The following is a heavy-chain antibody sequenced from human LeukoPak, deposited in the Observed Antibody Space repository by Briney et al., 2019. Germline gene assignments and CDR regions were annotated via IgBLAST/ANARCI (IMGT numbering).Heavy chain of an antibody. J-gene: IGHJ4*02. Sequence: GGSLRLSCAASGFTFSSHPMSWVRQAPGMGLDWVSTISANGASTYSADSVKGRLTISRDNSHNILYLQMNSLRVEDTAIYYCAKDPNWGGGYWGQGTLLTVSS. D-gene: IGHD7-27*01. CDR3: AKDPNWGGGY. V-gene: IGHV3-23*01. CDR1: GFTFSSHP. CDR2: ISANGAST.